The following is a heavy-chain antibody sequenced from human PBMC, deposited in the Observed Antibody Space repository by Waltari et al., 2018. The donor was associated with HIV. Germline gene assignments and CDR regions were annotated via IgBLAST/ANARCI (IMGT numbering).Heavy chain of an antibody. CDR1: GGSFSGYY. J-gene: IGHJ4*02. Sequence: QVQLQQWGAGLLKPSETLSLTCAVYGGSFSGYYWSWIRQPPGKGLEWIGEINHSGRTNYNPSLKSRVTISVDTSKNQFSLKLSSVTAADTAVYYCASLMVYDSSGYYPDWGQGTLVTVSS. CDR3: ASLMVYDSSGYYPD. V-gene: IGHV4-34*01. CDR2: INHSGRT. D-gene: IGHD3-22*01.